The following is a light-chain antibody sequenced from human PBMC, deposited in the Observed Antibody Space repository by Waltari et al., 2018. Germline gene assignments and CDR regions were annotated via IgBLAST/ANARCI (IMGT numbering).Light chain of an antibody. CDR2: SNK. J-gene: IGLJ2*01. Sequence: QSVLTQPPPASGTPGQSVTISRFGTCSNIARTHLNWYQQRPGTAPKLLIDSNKQRPSGVPDRFSGSKSGTSASLAISGLQSEDEADYYCAAWDDSLNGPVFGGGTKLTVL. V-gene: IGLV1-44*01. CDR3: AAWDDSLNGPV. CDR1: CSNIARTH.